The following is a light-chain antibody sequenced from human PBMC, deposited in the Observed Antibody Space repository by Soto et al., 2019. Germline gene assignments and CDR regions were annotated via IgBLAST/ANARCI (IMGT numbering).Light chain of an antibody. CDR1: QSVSNNY. CDR3: QQYGSSGT. J-gene: IGKJ1*01. Sequence: EIVNTQSPSTLSVSPGERATLSCRASQSVSNNYLAWYQQKPGQAPRLLIYGASNRATGIPDRFSGSGSGTDFTLTISRLEPEDFAVYYCQQYGSSGTFGQGTKVDI. CDR2: GAS. V-gene: IGKV3-20*01.